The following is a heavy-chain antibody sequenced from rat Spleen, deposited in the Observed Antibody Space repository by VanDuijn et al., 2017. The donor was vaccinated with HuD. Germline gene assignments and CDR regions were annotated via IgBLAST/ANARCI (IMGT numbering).Heavy chain of an antibody. CDR2: ITNTGGNI. V-gene: IGHV5S23*01. CDR1: GFSFSDYA. CDR3: TRGVTHFDY. J-gene: IGHJ2*01. Sequence: EVQLVESGGGLLQPGRSLKLSCAASGFSFSDYAVAWVRQTPKKGLEWVGSITNTGGNIYYPDSVKGRFILSRDNAQNTLYLQMNSLRSEDTATYYCTRGVTHFDYWGQGVMVTVSS. D-gene: IGHD1-1*01.